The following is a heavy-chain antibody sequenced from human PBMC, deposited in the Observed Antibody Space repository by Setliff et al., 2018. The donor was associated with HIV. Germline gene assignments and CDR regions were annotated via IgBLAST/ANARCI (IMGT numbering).Heavy chain of an antibody. CDR2: INPNSGGT. Sequence: ASVKVSCKASGYTFTGYYMHWVRQAPGQGLEWMGWINPNSGGTNYAQKFQGRVTMTRDTSNSTAYMELSRLRSDDTAVYYCGRDIAAGSPQYYFDYWGQGTLVTV. CDR1: GYTFTGYY. D-gene: IGHD6-13*01. J-gene: IGHJ4*02. CDR3: GRDIAAGSPQYYFDY. V-gene: IGHV1-2*02.